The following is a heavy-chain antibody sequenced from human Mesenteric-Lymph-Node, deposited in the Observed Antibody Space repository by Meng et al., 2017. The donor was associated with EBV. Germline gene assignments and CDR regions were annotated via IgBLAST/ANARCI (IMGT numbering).Heavy chain of an antibody. J-gene: IGHJ5*02. Sequence: QVERVQSGDEVKKPGASVKVSCKASGYTFIAYYMHWVRQAPGQGLEWMGRINPNSGGTNYAEKFQDRVTMTRDTSISTVYMELSGLRSDDTAVYYCVRDHRTLTGSLDPWGQGTLVTVSS. V-gene: IGHV1-2*06. D-gene: IGHD3-9*01. CDR1: GYTFIAYY. CDR3: VRDHRTLTGSLDP. CDR2: INPNSGGT.